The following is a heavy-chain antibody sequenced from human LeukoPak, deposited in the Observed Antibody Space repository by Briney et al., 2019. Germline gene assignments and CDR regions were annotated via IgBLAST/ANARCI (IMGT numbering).Heavy chain of an antibody. Sequence: GASVKVSCKASGYTFTSFSISWVRQAPGPGLEWVGWSNTNTGNTNYAQKFQGRVTMTTDTSTSTAYMEVRSLRSDDTAVYYCARDGSSSWYQNWGQGTLVTVSS. J-gene: IGHJ4*02. CDR1: GYTFTSFS. D-gene: IGHD6-13*01. CDR3: ARDGSSSWYQN. V-gene: IGHV1-18*01. CDR2: SNTNTGNT.